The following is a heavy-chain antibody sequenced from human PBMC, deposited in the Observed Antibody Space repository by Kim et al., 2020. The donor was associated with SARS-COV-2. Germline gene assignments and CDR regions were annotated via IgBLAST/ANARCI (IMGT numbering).Heavy chain of an antibody. Sequence: ADSVKGRFTISRDNAKNSLYLQMNSLRAEDTALYYCAKDIGDCWSGRFGYWGQGTLVTVSS. CDR3: AKDIGDCWSGRFGY. D-gene: IGHD3-3*01. J-gene: IGHJ4*02. V-gene: IGHV3-9*01.